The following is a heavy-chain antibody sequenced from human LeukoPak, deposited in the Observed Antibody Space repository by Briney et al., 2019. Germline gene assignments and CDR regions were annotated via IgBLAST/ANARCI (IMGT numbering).Heavy chain of an antibody. J-gene: IGHJ4*02. D-gene: IGHD1-7*01. CDR2: ISSTSSYI. Sequence: GGSLRLSCAASGFTFSSYSMKWVRQAPGKGLEWVSSISSTSSYIYYADSVKGRFTISRDNSKNTLYLQMNSLRAEDTAVYYCAKKELWGQGTLVTVSS. V-gene: IGHV3-21*01. CDR3: AKKEL. CDR1: GFTFSSYS.